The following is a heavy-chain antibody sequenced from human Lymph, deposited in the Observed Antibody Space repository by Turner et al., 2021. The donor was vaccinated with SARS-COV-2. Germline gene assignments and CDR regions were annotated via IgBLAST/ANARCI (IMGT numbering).Heavy chain of an antibody. Sequence: VQLVESGGGVVQPGRSLRLSFAASGFTFNNYPMHWVRQAPGKGLEWVAVISYDGSNKYYADSVKGRFTISRDNSKNTLYLQMNSLRAEDTAVYYCARDSSGSGTLDYWGQGTLVTVSS. CDR3: ARDSSGSGTLDY. D-gene: IGHD3-10*01. V-gene: IGHV3-30-3*01. CDR2: ISYDGSNK. CDR1: GFTFNNYP. J-gene: IGHJ4*02.